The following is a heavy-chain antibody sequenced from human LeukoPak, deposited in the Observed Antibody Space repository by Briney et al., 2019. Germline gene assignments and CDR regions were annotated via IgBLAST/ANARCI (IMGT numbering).Heavy chain of an antibody. D-gene: IGHD4-17*01. CDR1: GFTFSSYA. J-gene: IGHJ5*02. CDR3: AKDSTVTTAYNWFDP. CDR2: ISGSGGST. Sequence: PGGSLRLSCAASGFTFSSYAMSWVRQAPGKGLEWVSAISGSGGSTYYADSVKGRFTISRDNSKNTLYLQMNSLRAEDTAVYYCAKDSTVTTAYNWFDPWGQGTLVTVSS. V-gene: IGHV3-23*01.